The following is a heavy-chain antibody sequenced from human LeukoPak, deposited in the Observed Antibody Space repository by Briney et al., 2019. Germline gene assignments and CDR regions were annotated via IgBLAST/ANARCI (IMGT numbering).Heavy chain of an antibody. V-gene: IGHV1-46*01. CDR3: ASREGGI. Sequence: ASVKVSCKASAYTFSTYLMHWVRQAPGQGLEWMGIINPSGGSTSYAQKFQGRVTMTRDTSTSTVYMELSSLRSEDTAVYYCASREGGIWGQGTMVTVSS. J-gene: IGHJ3*02. D-gene: IGHD1-26*01. CDR2: INPSGGST. CDR1: AYTFSTYL.